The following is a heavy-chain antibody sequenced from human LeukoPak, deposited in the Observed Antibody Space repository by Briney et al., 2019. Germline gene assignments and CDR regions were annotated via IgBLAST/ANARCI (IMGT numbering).Heavy chain of an antibody. J-gene: IGHJ4*02. CDR3: VRGRLLRSTKYFDY. CDR2: IDAGATST. D-gene: IGHD2-21*02. CDR1: GFPVNKYE. Sequence: GGSLRLSCAASGFPVNKYEMHWVRQAPGKGLECVSYIDAGATSTNYADSVWGRFTLSRDNAQNSMHLQMNSLRDEDTAVYYCVRGRLLRSTKYFDYWGQGALDTVSS. V-gene: IGHV3-48*03.